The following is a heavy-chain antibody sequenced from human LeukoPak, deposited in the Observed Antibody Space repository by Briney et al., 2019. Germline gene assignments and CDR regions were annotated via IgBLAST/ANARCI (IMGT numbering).Heavy chain of an antibody. V-gene: IGHV3-23*01. CDR2: SSGSGGST. D-gene: IGHD6-13*01. CDR3: GKGGSLHQNDY. Sequence: GGALRLSCAASGFTFSSYAMSLVRQAPGKGLEWVSASSGSGGSTYYADSVKGRFTISRDNSKNTLYLQMNSLRAEEKAVYYCGKGGSLHQNDYWGQGTLVTVSS. J-gene: IGHJ4*02. CDR1: GFTFSSYA.